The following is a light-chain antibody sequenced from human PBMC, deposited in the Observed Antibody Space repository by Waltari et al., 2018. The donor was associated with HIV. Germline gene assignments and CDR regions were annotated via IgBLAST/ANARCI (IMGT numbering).Light chain of an antibody. Sequence: QIILTQSPSASASPGASVKLTCTLSSEHSNFAIAWLQQQPEKGPRYLMKLNSDGSHTKGDVIPDPFSGSGSGAERYLCISSLHSDDEADYYCQTWGMGIVVFGGGTKLTVL. J-gene: IGLJ3*02. CDR2: LNSDGSH. CDR1: SEHSNFA. V-gene: IGLV4-69*01. CDR3: QTWGMGIVV.